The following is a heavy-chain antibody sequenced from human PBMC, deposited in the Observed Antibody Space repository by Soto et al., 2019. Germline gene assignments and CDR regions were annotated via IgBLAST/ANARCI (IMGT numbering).Heavy chain of an antibody. CDR1: GFTFSSYG. V-gene: IGHV3-33*01. J-gene: IGHJ3*02. CDR2: IWYDGSNK. Sequence: QVQLVESGGGVVQPGRSLRLSCAASGFTFSSYGMHWVRQAPGKGLEWVAVIWYDGSNKYYADSVKGRFTISRDNSKNTLYLQMNSLRAEDTAVYYCARVQDYGSGPSHSTPADAFDIWGQGTMVTVSS. CDR3: ARVQDYGSGPSHSTPADAFDI. D-gene: IGHD3-10*01.